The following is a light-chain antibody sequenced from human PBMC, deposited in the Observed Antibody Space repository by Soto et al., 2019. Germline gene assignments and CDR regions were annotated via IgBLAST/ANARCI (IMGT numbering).Light chain of an antibody. CDR1: SSNIGAGYD. V-gene: IGLV1-40*01. CDR3: QSYDSSLSVV. Sequence: QSVLTQPPSVSGAPGQRLTISCTGSSSNIGAGYDVHWYQQLPGTAPKLLIYGNSNRPSGVPDRFSGSKSGTSASLANTGLQAEDEADYYCQSYDSSLSVVFGGGTKLTVL. CDR2: GNS. J-gene: IGLJ2*01.